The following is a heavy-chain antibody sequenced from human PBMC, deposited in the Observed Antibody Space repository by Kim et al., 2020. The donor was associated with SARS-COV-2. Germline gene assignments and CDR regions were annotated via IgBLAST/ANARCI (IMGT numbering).Heavy chain of an antibody. Sequence: GGSLRLSCAASGFTFSSYGMHWVRQAPGKGLEWVAVIWYDGGNKYYADSVKGRFTISRDNSKNTLYLQMNSLRAEDTAVYYCAKDAGPTSSCQTRNNHDAFDYWGQGTMVTVSS. CDR2: IWYDGGNK. CDR1: GFTFSSYG. V-gene: IGHV3-33*06. CDR3: AKDAGPTSSCQTRNNHDAFDY. D-gene: IGHD6-13*01. J-gene: IGHJ3*01.